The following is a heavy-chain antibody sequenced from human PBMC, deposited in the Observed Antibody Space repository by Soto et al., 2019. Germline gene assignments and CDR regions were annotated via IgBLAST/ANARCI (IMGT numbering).Heavy chain of an antibody. J-gene: IGHJ3*02. CDR2: MNPNSGNT. V-gene: IGHV1-8*01. CDR1: GYTFTSYD. D-gene: IGHD6-19*01. Sequence: GASVKVSCKASGYTFTSYDINWVRQATGQGLEWMGWMNPNSGNTGCAQKFQGRVTMTRNTSISTAYMELSSLRSEDTAVYYCAGAYSSGWYGGDAFDIWGQGTMVTVSS. CDR3: AGAYSSGWYGGDAFDI.